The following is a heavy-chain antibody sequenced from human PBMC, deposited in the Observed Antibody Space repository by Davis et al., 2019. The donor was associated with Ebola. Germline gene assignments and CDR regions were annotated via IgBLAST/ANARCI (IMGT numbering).Heavy chain of an antibody. CDR2: IWYDGSNK. J-gene: IGHJ3*02. V-gene: IGHV3-33*01. CDR1: GFTFSSYG. Sequence: PGGSLRLSCAASGFTFSSYGMHWVRQAPGKGLEWVAVIWYDGSNKYYADSVKGRFTISRDNSKNTLYLQMNSLRAEDTAVYYCASPDGIAVAGDAFDIWGQGTMVTVSS. CDR3: ASPDGIAVAGDAFDI. D-gene: IGHD6-19*01.